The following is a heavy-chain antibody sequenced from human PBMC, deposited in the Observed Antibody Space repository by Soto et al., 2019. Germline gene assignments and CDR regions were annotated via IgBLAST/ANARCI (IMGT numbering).Heavy chain of an antibody. V-gene: IGHV3-73*01. Sequence: SLRLSCAASGFTFSGSAMHWVRQASGKGLEWVGRIRSKANSYATAYAASVKGRFTISRDDSKNTAYLQMNSLKTEDTAVYYCTRHYSGSLDYWGQGTLVTVSS. CDR2: IRSKANSYAT. D-gene: IGHD1-26*01. J-gene: IGHJ4*02. CDR1: GFTFSGSA. CDR3: TRHYSGSLDY.